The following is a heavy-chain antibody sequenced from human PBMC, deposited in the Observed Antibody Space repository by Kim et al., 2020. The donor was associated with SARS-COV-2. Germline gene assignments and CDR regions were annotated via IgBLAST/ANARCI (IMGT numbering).Heavy chain of an antibody. CDR3: ASFPRQWHGMDV. J-gene: IGHJ6*02. V-gene: IGHV1-46*01. D-gene: IGHD6-19*01. Sequence: SYEQKFQGRVPMPRDTSTSTVYMELSSLRSEDTAVYYCASFPRQWHGMDVWGQGTTVTVSS.